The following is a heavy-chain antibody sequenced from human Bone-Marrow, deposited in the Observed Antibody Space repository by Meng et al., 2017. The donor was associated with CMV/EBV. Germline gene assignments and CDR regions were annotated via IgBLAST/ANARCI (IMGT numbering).Heavy chain of an antibody. CDR3: AGDNAARASGWYFDL. D-gene: IGHD3-10*01. V-gene: IGHV1-69*10. J-gene: IGHJ2*01. CDR1: GGALSSCA. CDR2: VIPILGRA. Sequence: SGGALSSCAVRWVGQAPGQGVGWEGGVIPILGRANYEQKFQGGVTITEDKSTSTAYMELSSLRSEDTAVYCCAGDNAARASGWYFDLWGRGTLVTVSS.